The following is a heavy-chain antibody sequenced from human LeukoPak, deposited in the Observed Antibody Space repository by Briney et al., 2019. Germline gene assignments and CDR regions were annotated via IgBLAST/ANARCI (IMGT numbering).Heavy chain of an antibody. D-gene: IGHD3-16*02. J-gene: IGHJ4*02. Sequence: GGSLRLSCAASGFTFSSYAMSWVRQAPGKGLEWVSVIYAGGTTAYADSVKGRFTISRDTSKNTLYLHMNSLRAEDTARYYSARVWELSFDHWGQGPLVTVSS. V-gene: IGHV3-53*01. CDR2: IYAGGTT. CDR1: GFTFSSYA. CDR3: ARVWELSFDH.